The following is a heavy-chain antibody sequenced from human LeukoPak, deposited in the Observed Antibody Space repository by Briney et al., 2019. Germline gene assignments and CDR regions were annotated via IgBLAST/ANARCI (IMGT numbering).Heavy chain of an antibody. D-gene: IGHD3-10*01. J-gene: IGHJ4*02. CDR1: GFTFNTHA. Sequence: PGGSLRLSCEASGFTFNTHAMSWVRPAPGKGLEWVASITRGGRPPYYTDAVKGRSTTFRVNSKNTMYLQMNSLRSEDTAIYYCAKDRPNFYETSGAYYKMKGDFWGQGSLVTVSS. CDR3: AKDRPNFYETSGAYYKMKGDF. V-gene: IGHV3-23*01. CDR2: ITRGGRPP.